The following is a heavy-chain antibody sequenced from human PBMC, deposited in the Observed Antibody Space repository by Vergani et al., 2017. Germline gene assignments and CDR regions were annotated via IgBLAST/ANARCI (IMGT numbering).Heavy chain of an antibody. D-gene: IGHD2-15*01. CDR3: ARLRVVVVAATPFSYYYYGMDV. J-gene: IGHJ6*02. Sequence: QVQLQQWGAGLLKPSETLSLTCAVYGGSFSGYYWSWIRQPPGKGLEWIGEINHSGNTNYNPSLKSRVTISVDTSKNQFSLKLSSVTAADTAVYYCARLRVVVVAATPFSYYYYGMDVWGQGTTVTVSS. V-gene: IGHV4-34*01. CDR1: GGSFSGYY. CDR2: INHSGNT.